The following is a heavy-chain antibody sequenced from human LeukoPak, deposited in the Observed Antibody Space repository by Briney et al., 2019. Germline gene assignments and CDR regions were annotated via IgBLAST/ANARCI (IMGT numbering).Heavy chain of an antibody. Sequence: GGSLRLSCEASGFTFSSYSMNWVRQAPGKGLEWVSSISSSSGTIYYADSVKGRFTISRGNAKNSLYLQMNSLRDEDTAVYYCARPRAYDTRDFDYWGQGTLVTVSS. D-gene: IGHD3-22*01. CDR1: GFTFSSYS. CDR2: ISSSSGTI. CDR3: ARPRAYDTRDFDY. V-gene: IGHV3-48*02. J-gene: IGHJ4*02.